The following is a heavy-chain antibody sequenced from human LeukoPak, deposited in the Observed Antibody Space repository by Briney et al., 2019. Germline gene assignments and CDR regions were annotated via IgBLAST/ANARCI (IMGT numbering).Heavy chain of an antibody. CDR2: IIPIFGTA. CDR1: GGTFSSYA. D-gene: IGHD5-24*01. Sequence: ASVKASCKASGGTFSSYAISWVRQAPGQGLEWMGGIIPIFGTANYAQKFQGRVTITADESTSTAYMELRSLRSDDTAVYYCARGGDGLDGYYYMDVWGKGTTVTVSS. CDR3: ARGGDGLDGYYYMDV. J-gene: IGHJ6*03. V-gene: IGHV1-69*13.